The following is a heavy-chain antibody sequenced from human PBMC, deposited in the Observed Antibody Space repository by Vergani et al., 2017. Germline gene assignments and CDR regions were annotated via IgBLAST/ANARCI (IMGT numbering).Heavy chain of an antibody. V-gene: IGHV3-21*01. CDR1: GFTFSSYS. CDR2: ISSSSSYI. D-gene: IGHD6-13*01. J-gene: IGHJ6*02. Sequence: EVQLVESGGGLVKPGGSLRLSCAASGFTFSSYSMNWVRQAPGKGLEWVSSISSSSSYIYYADSVKGRFTISRDNAKNSLYLQMNSLRAEDTAVYYCATAYVIAAAGSRPKDKYYYYGMDVWGQGTTVTVSS. CDR3: ATAYVIAAAGSRPKDKYYYYGMDV.